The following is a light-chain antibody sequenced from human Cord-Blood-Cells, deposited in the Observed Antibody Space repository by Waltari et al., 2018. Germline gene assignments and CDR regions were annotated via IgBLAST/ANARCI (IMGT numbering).Light chain of an antibody. V-gene: IGKV3-11*01. Sequence: EIVLTQSPATLSLSPGDRATLSCSASQSVSSYLAWYQQKPGQAPRLLIYDASNRATGIPARFSGSGSGTDFTLTISSLEPEDFAVYYCQQRSNWPPPMYTFGQGTKLEIK. J-gene: IGKJ2*01. CDR2: DAS. CDR1: QSVSSY. CDR3: QQRSNWPPPMYT.